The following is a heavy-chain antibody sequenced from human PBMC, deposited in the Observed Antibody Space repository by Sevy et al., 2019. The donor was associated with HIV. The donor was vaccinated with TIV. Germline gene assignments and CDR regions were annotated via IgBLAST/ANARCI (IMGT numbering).Heavy chain of an antibody. V-gene: IGHV3-30*03. Sequence: GGSLRLSCVGSGFTFRNFGVHWLRQAPGKGLEWRSVVSYDGSSKYYVDSVKGRFIVSRDNSKNTLYLQMNSLRTEDTAVYYCARVGSGDYYYYGVDVWGQGTTVTVSS. CDR2: VSYDGSSK. J-gene: IGHJ6*02. CDR1: GFTFRNFG. CDR3: ARVGSGDYYYYGVDV. D-gene: IGHD3-10*01.